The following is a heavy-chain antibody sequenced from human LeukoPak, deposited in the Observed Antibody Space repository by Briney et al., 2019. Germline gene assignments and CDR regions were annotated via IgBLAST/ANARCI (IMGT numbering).Heavy chain of an antibody. D-gene: IGHD3-10*01. CDR3: ARLLWFPY. V-gene: IGHV4-34*01. J-gene: IGHJ4*02. CDR2: INHSGST. Sequence: SETLSLTCAVYGGSFSGYYWSWIRQPPGKGLEWIGEINHSGSTNYNPSLKSRVTISVDTSKNQFSLKLSSVTAADTAVYHCARLLWFPYWGQGTLVTVSS. CDR1: GGSFSGYY.